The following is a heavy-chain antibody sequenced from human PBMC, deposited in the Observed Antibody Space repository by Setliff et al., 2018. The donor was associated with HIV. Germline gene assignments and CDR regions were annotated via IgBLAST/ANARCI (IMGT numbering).Heavy chain of an antibody. CDR3: ARVSRGIFDSWPPCY. Sequence: ASVKVSCKASGYTFTSYGISWARQAPGQGLEWMGWINAYNGNANYVQDLQGRVTMTTDRSTSTAYMELRSLRSDDTAVYYCARVSRGIFDSWPPCYWGQGTLVTVSS. CDR1: GYTFTSYG. D-gene: IGHD3-9*01. J-gene: IGHJ4*02. V-gene: IGHV1-18*01. CDR2: INAYNGNA.